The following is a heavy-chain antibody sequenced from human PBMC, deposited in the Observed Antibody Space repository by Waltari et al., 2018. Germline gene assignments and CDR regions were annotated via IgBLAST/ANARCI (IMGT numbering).Heavy chain of an antibody. J-gene: IGHJ5*02. Sequence: EVQLVESGGGLVKPGGSVRLSCAACGCAPSRYSMNWVRQAPGKGLGLLSSITNSCPYIYYAPSLQRRFPTPGDDAKKSLYLQMHSLGAEVTAVYYCARECHAVAGLPFGPRGPGTLVTVSS. D-gene: IGHD6-19*01. V-gene: IGHV3-21*02. CDR3: ARECHAVAGLPFGP. CDR1: GCAPSRYS. CDR2: ITNSCPYI.